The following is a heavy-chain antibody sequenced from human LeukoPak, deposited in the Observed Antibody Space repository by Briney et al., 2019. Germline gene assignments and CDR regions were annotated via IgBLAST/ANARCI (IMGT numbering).Heavy chain of an antibody. CDR1: GYTFTSYG. Sequence: GASVKVSCKASGYTFTSYGISWVRQAPGQGLEWMGWISAYNGNTNYAQKLQGRVTMTTDTSTSTAYMELRSLRSDDTAVYYCARDKYSSSWLYNWFVPWGQGTLVTVSS. CDR2: ISAYNGNT. V-gene: IGHV1-18*01. CDR3: ARDKYSSSWLYNWFVP. D-gene: IGHD6-13*01. J-gene: IGHJ5*02.